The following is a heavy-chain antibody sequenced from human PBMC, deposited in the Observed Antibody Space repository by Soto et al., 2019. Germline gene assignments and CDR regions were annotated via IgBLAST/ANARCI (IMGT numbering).Heavy chain of an antibody. Sequence: EVQLVESVGGLVQPGGSLRLSCAASGFTFSSYWMHWVRQATWKGLVWVSRINSDGSNTNYADSVKGRFTISRDNANNTLHLKRNSLRAEDTAGYYCTRSGSAPYYYGMDVWGQGPTVTVSS. D-gene: IGHD6-13*01. CDR3: TRSGSAPYYYGMDV. J-gene: IGHJ6*02. CDR1: GFTFSSYW. CDR2: INSDGSNT. V-gene: IGHV3-74*01.